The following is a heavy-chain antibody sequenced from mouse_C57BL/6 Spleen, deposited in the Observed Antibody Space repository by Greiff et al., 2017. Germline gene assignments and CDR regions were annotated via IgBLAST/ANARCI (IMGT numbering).Heavy chain of an antibody. CDR2: INPNNGGT. CDR3: AREGVITTDYYAMDY. J-gene: IGHJ4*01. Sequence: VQLKQSGPELVKPGASVKISCKASGYTFTDYYMNWVKQSHGKSLEWIGDINPNNGGTSYNQKFKGKATLTVDKSSSTAYMELRSLTSEDSAVYYCAREGVITTDYYAMDYWGQGTSVTVSS. V-gene: IGHV1-26*01. CDR1: GYTFTDYY. D-gene: IGHD1-1*01.